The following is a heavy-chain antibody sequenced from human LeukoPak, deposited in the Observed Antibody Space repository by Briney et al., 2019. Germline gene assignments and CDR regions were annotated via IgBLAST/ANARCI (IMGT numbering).Heavy chain of an antibody. CDR3: ARISPETDY. J-gene: IGHJ4*02. CDR1: GFTFSTYA. Sequence: GGSLRLSCAASGFTFSTYAMSWVRQAPGKGLEWVSAISGSGAATYYADSVKGRFTISRDNSKNTLYLQMNSLRAEDTAVSYCARISPETDYWGQGTLVTVSS. CDR2: ISGSGAAT. D-gene: IGHD2-21*01. V-gene: IGHV3-23*01.